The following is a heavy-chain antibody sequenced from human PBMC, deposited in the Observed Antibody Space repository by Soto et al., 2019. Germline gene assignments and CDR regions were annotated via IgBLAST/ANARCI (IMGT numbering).Heavy chain of an antibody. D-gene: IGHD1-26*01. CDR3: ARRPKSGSFHYYGVDV. CDR2: IYYNGRT. J-gene: IGHJ6*02. CDR1: GGSVSSSSYY. Sequence: SETLSLTCTVSGGSVSSSSYYWDWIRQPPGKGLEWIGHIYYNGRTYYNPSLKSRVTISVDTSKNQFSLNLNSVTAADTAVYYCARRPKSGSFHYYGVDVWGRGTTGTSP. V-gene: IGHV4-39*01.